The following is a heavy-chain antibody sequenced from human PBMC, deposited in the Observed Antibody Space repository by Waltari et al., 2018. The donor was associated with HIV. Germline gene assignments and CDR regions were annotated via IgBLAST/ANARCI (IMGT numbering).Heavy chain of an antibody. D-gene: IGHD1-26*01. V-gene: IGHV4-61*02. Sequence: QVQLQESGPRLVKPSQTLSLTCTVSGGSISSGSYYWSWIRQPAGKGLEWIGRIYTSGSTNYNPSLKSRVTSSVDTSRNEFSLRLSSVTAADTGVYYCARGIVGAKEKNNGMDVWGQGTTVTVSS. CDR3: ARGIVGAKEKNNGMDV. J-gene: IGHJ6*02. CDR2: IYTSGST. CDR1: GGSISSGSYY.